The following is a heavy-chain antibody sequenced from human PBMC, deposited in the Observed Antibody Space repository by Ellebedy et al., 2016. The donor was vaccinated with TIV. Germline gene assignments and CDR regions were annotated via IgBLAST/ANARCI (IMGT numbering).Heavy chain of an antibody. J-gene: IGHJ5*02. Sequence: SETLSLXCTVSGYSINSAYYWGWIRQPPGKGLEWIGSVHHSGSTYFNPSLKSRVSLSIDMSNNQFSLKLNSVTAADTAMYYCARDSVDIVATTPYNWFDPWGQGTLVIVSS. CDR1: GYSINSAYY. CDR2: VHHSGST. V-gene: IGHV4-38-2*02. D-gene: IGHD5-12*01. CDR3: ARDSVDIVATTPYNWFDP.